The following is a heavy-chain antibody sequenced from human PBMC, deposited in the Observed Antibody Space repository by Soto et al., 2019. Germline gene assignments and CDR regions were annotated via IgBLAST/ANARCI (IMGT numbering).Heavy chain of an antibody. D-gene: IGHD2-21*02. CDR1: GGSISSGDYY. CDR3: ARAGGDPYYFDY. J-gene: IGHJ4*02. CDR2: IYYSGST. Sequence: PSETLSLTCTVSGGSISSGDYYWSWIRQPPGKGLEWIGYIYYSGSTYYNPSLKSRVTISVDTSKNQFSLKLSSVTAADTAVYYCARAGGDPYYFDYWGQGTLVTVS. V-gene: IGHV4-30-4*01.